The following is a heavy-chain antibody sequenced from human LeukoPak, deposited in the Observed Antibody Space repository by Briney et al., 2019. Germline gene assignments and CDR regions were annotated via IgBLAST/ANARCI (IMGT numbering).Heavy chain of an antibody. CDR1: GFTFSSYW. CDR3: ARDDCSSISCYHNWFDP. J-gene: IGHJ5*02. CDR2: IKQDGSEK. Sequence: GGSLRLSCAASGFTFSSYWMSWVRQAPGKGLEWVANIKQDGSEKYYVDSVKGRFTISRDNVKNSLYLQMNSLRAEDTAVYYCARDDCSSISCYHNWFDPWGQGTLVTVSS. V-gene: IGHV3-7*01. D-gene: IGHD2-2*01.